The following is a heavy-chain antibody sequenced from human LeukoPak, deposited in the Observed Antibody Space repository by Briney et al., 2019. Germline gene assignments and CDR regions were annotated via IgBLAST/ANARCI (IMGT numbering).Heavy chain of an antibody. J-gene: IGHJ3*02. D-gene: IGHD6-6*01. CDR2: ISTGGSST. CDR3: VREYSSSSGRAFDM. Sequence: GGSLRLPCAASGFTFSSYWMHWVRQAPGKGLVWVSRISTGGSSTNSADSVKGRLTISRDNAKNTLYLQMNSLRAEDTAVYYCVREYSSSSGRAFDMWGQGTMVTVSP. V-gene: IGHV3-74*01. CDR1: GFTFSSYW.